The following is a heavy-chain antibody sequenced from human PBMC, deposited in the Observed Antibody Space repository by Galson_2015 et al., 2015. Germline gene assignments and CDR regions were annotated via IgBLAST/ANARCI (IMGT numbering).Heavy chain of an antibody. J-gene: IGHJ6*03. CDR3: AKAALEWPTYYMDV. D-gene: IGHD3-3*01. CDR1: GSTSRTYA. CDR2: ISGSGRDT. V-gene: IGHV3-23*01. Sequence: SLRLSCAASGSTSRTYAMNWVRQAPGKGLEWVSSISGSGRDTHYADSVKGRFTISRDISKNTLYLQMNSLRGEYTAVYYCAKAALEWPTYYMDVWGKGTTVTVSS.